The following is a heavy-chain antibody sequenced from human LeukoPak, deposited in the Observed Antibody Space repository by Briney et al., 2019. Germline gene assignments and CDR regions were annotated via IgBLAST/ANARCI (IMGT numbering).Heavy chain of an antibody. D-gene: IGHD3-16*02. CDR3: ARHNWYYDYVWGSYRDYYFDY. CDR1: GYSFTSYW. CDR2: IYPGDSDT. J-gene: IGHJ4*02. Sequence: GESLKISCKGSGYSFTSYWIGWVRQMPGKGLEWMGIIYPGDSDTRYSPSFQGQVTISADKSISTAYLQWSSLEASDTAMYYCARHNWYYDYVWGSYRDYYFDYWGQGTLVTVSS. V-gene: IGHV5-51*01.